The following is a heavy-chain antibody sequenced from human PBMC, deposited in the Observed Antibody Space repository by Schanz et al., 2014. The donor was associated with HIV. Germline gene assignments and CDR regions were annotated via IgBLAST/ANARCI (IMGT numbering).Heavy chain of an antibody. CDR3: ARPIPLSEFRGVSPSGWAYGMEV. Sequence: EVLLLESGGGVVQPGRSLRLSCAASGFTFSDYALNWVRQAPGKGLEWVSGITANGGANYADSVKGRFTISRDNSKNTVYLEIRSLRAEDTAIYYCARPIPLSEFRGVSPSGWAYGMEVWGQGTTVTVSS. J-gene: IGHJ6*02. V-gene: IGHV3-23*01. CDR2: ITANGGA. D-gene: IGHD3-16*01. CDR1: GFTFSDYA.